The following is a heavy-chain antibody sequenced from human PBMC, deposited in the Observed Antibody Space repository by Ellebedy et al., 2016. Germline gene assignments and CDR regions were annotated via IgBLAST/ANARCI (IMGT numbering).Heavy chain of an antibody. CDR1: GFTFSSYA. V-gene: IGHV3-30-3*01. CDR3: ARVLTEGLLISDAFDI. D-gene: IGHD3-3*01. Sequence: GGSLRLXXAASGFTFSSYAMHWVRQAPGKGLEWVAVISYDGSNKYYADSVKGRFTISRDNSKNTLYLQMNSLRAEDTAVYYCARVLTEGLLISDAFDIWGQGTMVTVSS. CDR2: ISYDGSNK. J-gene: IGHJ3*02.